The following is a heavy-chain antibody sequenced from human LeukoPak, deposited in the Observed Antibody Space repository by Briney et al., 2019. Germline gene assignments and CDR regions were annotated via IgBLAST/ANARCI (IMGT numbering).Heavy chain of an antibody. D-gene: IGHD2-15*01. CDR2: ISATGGTT. J-gene: IGHJ6*03. CDR3: AKNGDRGAYCSGGSCYPYYYYYIDV. Sequence: PGGSLRLSCAASGFTFSSYAMGWVRQAPGKGLEWVSAISATGGTTYYADSVKGRFTISRDNSKNTLYLQMNSLRAEDTAIYYCAKNGDRGAYCSGGSCYPYYYYYIDVWGKGTTVTISS. CDR1: GFTFSSYA. V-gene: IGHV3-23*01.